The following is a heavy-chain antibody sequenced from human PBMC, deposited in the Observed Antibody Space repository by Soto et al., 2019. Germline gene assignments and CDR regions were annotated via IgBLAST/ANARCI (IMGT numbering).Heavy chain of an antibody. V-gene: IGHV3-30*04. CDR1: GFTFSSYA. Sequence: GGSLRLSCAASGFTFSSYAMHWVRQAPGKGLEWVAVISYDGSNKYYADSVKGRFTISRDNSKNTLYLQMNSLRAEDTAVYYCARDPQLSYFDYWGQGTLVTVSS. D-gene: IGHD1-1*01. J-gene: IGHJ4*02. CDR2: ISYDGSNK. CDR3: ARDPQLSYFDY.